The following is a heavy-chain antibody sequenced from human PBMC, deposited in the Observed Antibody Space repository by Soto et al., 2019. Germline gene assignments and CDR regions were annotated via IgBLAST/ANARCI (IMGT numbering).Heavy chain of an antibody. V-gene: IGHV3-23*01. CDR3: AKDALWFGESDHESYGMDV. CDR2: ISGSGGST. J-gene: IGHJ6*02. CDR1: GFPFSSYA. Sequence: PGGSLRLSCAASGFPFSSYAMSWVRPAPGKGLEWVSAISGSGGSTYYADSVKGRFTISRDNSKNTLYLQMNSLRAEDTAVYYCAKDALWFGESDHESYGMDVWGQGTTVTVSS. D-gene: IGHD3-10*01.